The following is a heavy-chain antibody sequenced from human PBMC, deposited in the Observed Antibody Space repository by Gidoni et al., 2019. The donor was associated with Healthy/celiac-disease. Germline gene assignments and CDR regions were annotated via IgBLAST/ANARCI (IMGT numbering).Heavy chain of an antibody. Sequence: EVQLLESGGGLVQPGGSLRLSCAASGFTFSSYAMSWVRQAPGKGLEWVSAISGSGGSTYYADSVKGRFTISRDNSKNTLYLQMNSLRAEDTAVYYCAKDLGYCSGGSCYYFDYWGQGTLVTVSS. D-gene: IGHD2-15*01. CDR3: AKDLGYCSGGSCYYFDY. V-gene: IGHV3-23*01. J-gene: IGHJ4*02. CDR2: ISGSGGST. CDR1: GFTFSSYA.